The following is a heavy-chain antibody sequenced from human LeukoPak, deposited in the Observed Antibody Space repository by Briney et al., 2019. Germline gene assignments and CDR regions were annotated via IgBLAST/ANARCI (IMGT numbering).Heavy chain of an antibody. J-gene: IGHJ4*02. V-gene: IGHV4-30-2*01. CDR2: IYHSGST. CDR1: GGSISSGGYY. D-gene: IGHD5-18*01. Sequence: PSETLSLTCTVSGGSISSGGYYWSWIRQPPGKGLEWIGYIYHSGSTYYNPSLKSRVTISVDRSKNQFSLKLSSVTAADTAMYYCARVDTAMVYFDYWGQGTLVTVSS. CDR3: ARVDTAMVYFDY.